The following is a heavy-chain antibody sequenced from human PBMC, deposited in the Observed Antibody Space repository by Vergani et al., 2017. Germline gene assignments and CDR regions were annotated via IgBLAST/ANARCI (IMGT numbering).Heavy chain of an antibody. CDR2: IIPIFGTA. CDR3: ASGGQWIMVCPGAFDI. CDR1: GGTFSSYA. D-gene: IGHD2-2*01. Sequence: QVQLVQSGAEVKKPGSSVKVSCKASGGTFSSYAISWVRQAPGQGLEGMGGIIPIFGTANYAQKFQGRVTITADESTSTAYMELSSLRSEDTAVYYWASGGQWIMVCPGAFDIWGQGTMVTVSS. V-gene: IGHV1-69*01. J-gene: IGHJ3*02.